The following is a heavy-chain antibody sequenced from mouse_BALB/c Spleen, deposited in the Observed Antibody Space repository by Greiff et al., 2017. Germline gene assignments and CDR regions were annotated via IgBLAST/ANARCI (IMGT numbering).Heavy chain of an antibody. V-gene: IGHV1S22*01. CDR1: GYTFTSYW. Sequence: LQQPGSELVRPGASVKLSCKASGYTFTSYWMHWVKQRPGQGLEWIGNIYPGSGSTNYDEKFKSKATLTVDTSSSTAYMQLSSLTSEDSAVYYCTRWVYYFDYWGQGTTLTVSS. CDR3: TRWVYYFDY. CDR2: IYPGSGST. J-gene: IGHJ2*01.